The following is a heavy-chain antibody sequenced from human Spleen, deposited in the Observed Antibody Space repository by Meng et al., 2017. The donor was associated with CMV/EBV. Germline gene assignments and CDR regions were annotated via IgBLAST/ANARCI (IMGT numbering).Heavy chain of an antibody. V-gene: IGHV2-5*02. CDR3: AHLGSYTTYFDY. D-gene: IGHD1-26*01. CDR1: GVSLSTSGVG. Sequence: KEFGPTLVKPTQTLTLICTFSGVSLSTSGVGVGWIRQPPGKALEWLALIYWDDDKRYSPSLKSRLTITKDTSKNQVVLTMTNMDPVDTATYYCAHLGSYTTYFDYWGQGTLVTVSS. J-gene: IGHJ4*02. CDR2: IYWDDDK.